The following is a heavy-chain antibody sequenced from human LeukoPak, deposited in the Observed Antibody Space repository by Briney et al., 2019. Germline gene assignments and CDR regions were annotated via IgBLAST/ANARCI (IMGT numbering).Heavy chain of an antibody. D-gene: IGHD3-22*01. Sequence: GASVKVSCTASGGTFSSYTISWVRQAPGQGLELMGRIIPILGIANYTQKFQGRVTITADKSTSTAYMELSSLRSEDTAVYYCARASTDYYDSSGYDYWGQGTLVTVSS. CDR1: GGTFSSYT. V-gene: IGHV1-69*02. J-gene: IGHJ4*02. CDR2: IIPILGIA. CDR3: ARASTDYYDSSGYDY.